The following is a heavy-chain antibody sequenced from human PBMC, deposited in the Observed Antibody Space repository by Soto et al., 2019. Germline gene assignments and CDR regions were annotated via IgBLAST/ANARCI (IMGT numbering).Heavy chain of an antibody. V-gene: IGHV4-39*01. CDR2: IYYSGST. CDR1: GGSISSSSYY. J-gene: IGHJ4*02. Sequence: QLQLQESGPGLVKPSETLSLTCTVSGGSISSSSYYWGWIRQPPGKGLEWIGSIYYSGSTYYNPSLKSRVTISVDTYKNQFSVKLSSVTAADPAGYCGARRGSPEVPDEDYWGQGTLVTVST. CDR3: ARRGSPEVPDEDY. D-gene: IGHD2-2*01.